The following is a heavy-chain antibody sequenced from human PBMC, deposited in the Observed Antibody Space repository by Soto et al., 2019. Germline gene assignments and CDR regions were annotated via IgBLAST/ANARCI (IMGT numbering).Heavy chain of an antibody. V-gene: IGHV3-53*01. D-gene: IGHD5-18*01. CDR1: GFTVSSNY. Sequence: VGSLRLSCAASGFTVSSNYMSWVRQAPGKGLEWVSVIYSGGSTYYADSVKGRFTISRDNSKNTLYLQMNSLRAEDTAVYYCARDRWRVDTASYYYYGMDVWGQGTTVTVSS. CDR2: IYSGGST. CDR3: ARDRWRVDTASYYYYGMDV. J-gene: IGHJ6*02.